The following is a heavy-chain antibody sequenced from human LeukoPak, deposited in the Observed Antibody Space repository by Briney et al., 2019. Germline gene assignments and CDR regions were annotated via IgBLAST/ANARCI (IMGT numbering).Heavy chain of an antibody. J-gene: IGHJ5*02. Sequence: SETLSLTCTVSGGSISSYYWSWIRQPAGKGLEWIGRIYTSGSTNYNPSLKSRVTMSVDTSKNQFSLKLSSVTAADTAVYYCATQAIRVTRLGFDPWGQGTLVTVSS. CDR2: IYTSGST. CDR3: ATQAIRVTRLGFDP. V-gene: IGHV4-4*07. CDR1: GGSISSYY. D-gene: IGHD3-10*01.